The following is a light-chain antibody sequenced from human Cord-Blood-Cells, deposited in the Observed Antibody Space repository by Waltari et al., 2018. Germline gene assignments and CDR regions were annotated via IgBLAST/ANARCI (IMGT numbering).Light chain of an antibody. V-gene: IGKV2-30*01. CDR1: HSLVYSDGNTS. CDR3: MQGTHWPPYT. CDR2: KVS. J-gene: IGKJ2*01. Sequence: DVVMTQSPLSLPVTLGQPASISCRSIHSLVYSDGNTSLNWFQQRPGHSPRRLIYKVSTRDSGVPDRFSGSGSGTDFTLKISRVEAEDVGVYYCMQGTHWPPYTFGQGTKLEI.